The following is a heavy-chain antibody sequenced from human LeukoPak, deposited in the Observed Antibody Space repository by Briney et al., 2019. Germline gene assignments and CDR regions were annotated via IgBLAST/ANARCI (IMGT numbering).Heavy chain of an antibody. CDR3: AKDLEYYDSSGHFDY. CDR1: GFTFHHYA. V-gene: IGHV3-23*01. J-gene: IGHJ4*02. D-gene: IGHD3-22*01. Sequence: GGSLRLSCAASGFTFHHYAMSWVRQAPGKGLEWVSAISGSGGSTYYADSVKGRFTISRDNSKNTLYLQMNSLRAKDAAVDYCAKDLEYYDSSGHFDYWGQGTLVTVSS. CDR2: ISGSGGST.